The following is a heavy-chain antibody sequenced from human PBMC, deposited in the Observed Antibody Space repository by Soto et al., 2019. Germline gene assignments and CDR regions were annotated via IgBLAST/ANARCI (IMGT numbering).Heavy chain of an antibody. CDR1: GFTFSDYY. J-gene: IGHJ6*02. CDR2: ISSSGSTI. D-gene: IGHD6-19*01. Sequence: GGSLRLSCAASGFTFSDYYMSWIRQAPGKGLEWVSYISSSGSTIYYADSVKGRFTISRDNAKNSLYLQMNSLRAEDTAVYYCARVAAANYYYGMDVWGQGTTVTVSS. V-gene: IGHV3-11*01. CDR3: ARVAAANYYYGMDV.